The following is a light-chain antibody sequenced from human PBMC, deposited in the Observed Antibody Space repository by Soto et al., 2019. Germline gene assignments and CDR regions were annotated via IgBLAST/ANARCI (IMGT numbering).Light chain of an antibody. CDR3: AAGDDILNGIFV. CDR1: SSNIGSNT. J-gene: IGLJ1*01. CDR2: TNN. V-gene: IGLV1-44*01. Sequence: QSVLTQPTSASGTPGQRVTISCSGSSSNIGSNTVNWYQHLPGTAPTLLIYTNNQRPSGVPDRFSGSKSGTSASLAISGLQSEDEADYYWAAGDDILNGIFVFGPGTKLTVL.